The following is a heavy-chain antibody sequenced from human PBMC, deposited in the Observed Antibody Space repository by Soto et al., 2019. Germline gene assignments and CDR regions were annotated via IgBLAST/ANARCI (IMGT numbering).Heavy chain of an antibody. J-gene: IGHJ4*02. D-gene: IGHD3-16*01. CDR1: GVSIRHYY. V-gene: IGHV4-59*01. CDR3: ARLPGGGDAWNYLDP. Sequence: SETLSLTCSVSGVSIRHYYWNWLRQPPGKGLEWIGYIHHSGAVKQNPSLRSRVTISVDMSKNQFSLKVSSVTAADTAIYYCARLPGGGDAWNYLDPWGQGTLVTVSS. CDR2: IHHSGAV.